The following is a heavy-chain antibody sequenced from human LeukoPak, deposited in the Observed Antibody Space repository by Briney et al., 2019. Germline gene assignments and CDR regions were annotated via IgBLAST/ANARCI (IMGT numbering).Heavy chain of an antibody. CDR1: GGSFSGYY. D-gene: IGHD2-2*01. J-gene: IGHJ4*02. CDR3: ARGPDCSSTSCNRAFDY. CDR2: INHSGST. Sequence: ASETLSLTCAVYGGSFSGYYWSWIRQPPGKGLEWIGEINHSGSTNYNPSLKSRVTISVDTSKNQFSLKLSSVTAADTAVYYCARGPDCSSTSCNRAFDYWGQGTLVTVSS. V-gene: IGHV4-34*01.